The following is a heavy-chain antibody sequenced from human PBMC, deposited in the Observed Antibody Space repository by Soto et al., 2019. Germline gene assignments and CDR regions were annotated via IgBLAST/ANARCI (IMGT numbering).Heavy chain of an antibody. D-gene: IGHD3-16*02. J-gene: IGHJ5*02. Sequence: GASVKVSCKASGFTFTSSAVQWVRQARGQRLEWIGWIVVGSGNTNYAQKFQERVTITRDMSTSTAYMELSSLRSEDTAVYYCARSSGGVFGIIIEGSNWLAPWGQGSLVTVSS. V-gene: IGHV1-58*01. CDR2: IVVGSGNT. CDR3: ARSSGGVFGIIIEGSNWLAP. CDR1: GFTFTSSA.